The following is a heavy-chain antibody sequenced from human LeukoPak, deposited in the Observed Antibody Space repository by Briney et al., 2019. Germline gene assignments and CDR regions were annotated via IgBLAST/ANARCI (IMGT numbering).Heavy chain of an antibody. CDR3: AKDRRPNSYSIRWLDY. CDR1: GFTFSSYG. Sequence: PGGSLRLSCAASGFTFSSYGMHWVRQAPGKGLEWVAFIRYDGSNKYYADSVKGRFTISRDNSKNTLYLQMNRLRAEDTAVYYCAKDRRPNSYSIRWLDYWGQGTLVTVSS. J-gene: IGHJ4*02. D-gene: IGHD6-13*01. V-gene: IGHV3-30*02. CDR2: IRYDGSNK.